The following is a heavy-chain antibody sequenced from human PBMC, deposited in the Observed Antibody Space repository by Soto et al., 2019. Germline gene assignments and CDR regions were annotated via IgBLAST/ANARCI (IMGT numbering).Heavy chain of an antibody. Sequence: ASVKVSCKASGYTFTSYAMHWVRQAPGQRLEWMGWINAGNGNTKYSQKFQGRVTITRDTSASTAYMELSSLRSEDTAVYYCARGTRDYDFWSGYSYYYYGMDVWGQGTTVTVSS. D-gene: IGHD3-3*01. V-gene: IGHV1-3*01. CDR1: GYTFTSYA. J-gene: IGHJ6*02. CDR2: INAGNGNT. CDR3: ARGTRDYDFWSGYSYYYYGMDV.